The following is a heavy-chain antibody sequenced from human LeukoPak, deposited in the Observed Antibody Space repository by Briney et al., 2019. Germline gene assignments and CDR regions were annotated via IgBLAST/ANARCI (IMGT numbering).Heavy chain of an antibody. Sequence: ASVKVSCKASGYSFSEYYVHWVRQAPGQGLEWMGWINPNSGGTNSAQKFQGRVTMTRDTSINTAYMELTILRSDDTAVYYCARGDYGDRNDYWGQGTPITVSS. CDR2: INPNSGGT. J-gene: IGHJ4*02. V-gene: IGHV1-2*02. CDR1: GYSFSEYY. CDR3: ARGDYGDRNDY. D-gene: IGHD4-17*01.